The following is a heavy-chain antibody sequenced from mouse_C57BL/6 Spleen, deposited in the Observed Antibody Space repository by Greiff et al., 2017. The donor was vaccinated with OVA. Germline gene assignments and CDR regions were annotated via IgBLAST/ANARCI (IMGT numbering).Heavy chain of an antibody. D-gene: IGHD2-5*01. V-gene: IGHV1-18*01. CDR1: GYTFTDYN. J-gene: IGHJ3*01. Sequence: VQLQQSGPELVKPGASVKIPCKASGYTFTDYNMDWVKQSHGKSLEWIGDINPNNGGTIYNQKFKGKATLTVDKSSSTAYMELRSLTSEDTAVYYCAREGAYYSNSPWFAYWGQGTLVTVSA. CDR3: AREGAYYSNSPWFAY. CDR2: INPNNGGT.